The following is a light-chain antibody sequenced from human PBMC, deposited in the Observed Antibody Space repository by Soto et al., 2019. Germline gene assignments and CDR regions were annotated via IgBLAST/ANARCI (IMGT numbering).Light chain of an antibody. J-gene: IGLJ2*01. CDR3: SSYTTSSTVA. CDR1: SSDVGAYNY. V-gene: IGLV2-14*03. CDR2: DVT. Sequence: QSVLTQPASVSGSPGQSITISCTGTSSDVGAYNYVSWYQHHPGTAPKLMIYDVTNRPSGVSNRFSGSKSGNTSSLTISGLQAEDEGDYYCSSYTTSSTVAFGGGTKVTVL.